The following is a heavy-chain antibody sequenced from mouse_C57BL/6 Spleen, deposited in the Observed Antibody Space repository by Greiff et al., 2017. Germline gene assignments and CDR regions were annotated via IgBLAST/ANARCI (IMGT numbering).Heavy chain of an antibody. CDR2: INPNDGGT. J-gene: IGHJ3*01. Sequence: EVQLQQSGPELVKPGASVKISCTASGYTFTDYYMNWVKQSHGKSLEWIGDINPNDGGTSYNQKFKGKATLTVDTSSSTAYMELRSLTSEDSDVYYGAKCSPLGSSYVWFAYWGQGTMVTVSA. CDR1: GYTFTDYY. D-gene: IGHD1-1*01. CDR3: AKCSPLGSSYVWFAY. V-gene: IGHV1-26*01.